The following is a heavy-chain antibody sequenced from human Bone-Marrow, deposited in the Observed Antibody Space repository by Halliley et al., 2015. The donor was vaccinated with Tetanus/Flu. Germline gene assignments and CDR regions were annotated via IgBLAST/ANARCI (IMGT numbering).Heavy chain of an antibody. D-gene: IGHD3-3*01. CDR1: GFTLSSNG. CDR2: ISSDTSNR. CDR3: AKDVTTFGELILTPFHY. J-gene: IGHJ4*02. Sequence: LSLTCAASGFTLSSNGIHWVRQAPGKGLAWVASISSDTSNRFYADSVKGRFTISRDNSKNMVYLQMNSLKGEDTAVYYCAKDVTTFGELILTPFHYWGQGTLVTVSA. V-gene: IGHV3-30*18.